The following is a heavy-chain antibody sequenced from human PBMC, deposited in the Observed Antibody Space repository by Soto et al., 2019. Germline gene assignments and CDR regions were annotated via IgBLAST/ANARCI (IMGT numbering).Heavy chain of an antibody. CDR1: GFTFSSYA. Sequence: GGPLRLSCAASGFTFSSYAMSWVRQAPGKGLEWVSAISGSGGSTYYADSVKGRFTISRDNSKNTLYLQMNSLRAEDTAVYYCAKDLDYYYYGMDVWGQGTTVTVSS. CDR2: ISGSGGST. CDR3: AKDLDYYYYGMDV. J-gene: IGHJ6*02. V-gene: IGHV3-23*01.